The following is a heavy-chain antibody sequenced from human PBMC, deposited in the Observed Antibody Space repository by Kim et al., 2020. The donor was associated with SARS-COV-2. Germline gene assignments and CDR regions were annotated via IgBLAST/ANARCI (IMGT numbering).Heavy chain of an antibody. CDR3: ARPAMVRGVIAFDP. Sequence: AQKFQGRVTMTRETSTSTVNMELSSLRSEDTAVYYCARPAMVRGVIAFDPWGQGTLVTVSS. V-gene: IGHV1-46*01. J-gene: IGHJ5*02. D-gene: IGHD3-10*01.